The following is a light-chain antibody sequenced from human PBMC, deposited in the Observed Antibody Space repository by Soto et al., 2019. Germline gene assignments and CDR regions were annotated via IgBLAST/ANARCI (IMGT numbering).Light chain of an antibody. V-gene: IGKV3-15*01. CDR1: QSVSSN. J-gene: IGKJ2*01. CDR3: QQYNNWPYT. Sequence: EIVMTQSPATLSVSPGERATLSCRASQSVSSNLPWYQQKPGQAPRLLIYGASARATAIPARFSGSGSGTEFSLTISSLQSEDFAVYYCQQYNNWPYTFGQVTKLEIK. CDR2: GAS.